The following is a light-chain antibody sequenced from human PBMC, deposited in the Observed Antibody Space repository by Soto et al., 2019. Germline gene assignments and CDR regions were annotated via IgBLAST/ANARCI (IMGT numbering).Light chain of an antibody. Sequence: QSALTQPPSASGSPGQSVTISCTGTSTDVGAYNYVSWYQQHPGKAPKLMIYAVSKRPSGVPDRFSGSKSGNTASLTVSGRQADDEADYYCSSYVGNNNLVFGGGTKLTVL. CDR3: SSYVGNNNLV. CDR2: AVS. V-gene: IGLV2-8*01. J-gene: IGLJ2*01. CDR1: STDVGAYNY.